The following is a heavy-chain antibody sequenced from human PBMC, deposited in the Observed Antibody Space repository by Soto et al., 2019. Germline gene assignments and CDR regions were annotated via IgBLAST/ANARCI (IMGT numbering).Heavy chain of an antibody. CDR3: ASGGPSGSYLDY. CDR2: IYHSGST. Sequence: SETLSLTCAVSCGSISSSNWWSWVRQPPGKGLEWIGEIYHSGSTNYNPSLKSRVTISVDKSKNQFSLKLSSVTAADTAVYYCASGGPSGSYLDYWGQGTLVTVSS. J-gene: IGHJ4*02. CDR1: CGSISSSNW. V-gene: IGHV4-4*02. D-gene: IGHD1-26*01.